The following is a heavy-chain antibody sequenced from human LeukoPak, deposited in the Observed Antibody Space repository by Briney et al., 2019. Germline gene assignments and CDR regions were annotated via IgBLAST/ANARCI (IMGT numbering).Heavy chain of an antibody. CDR1: GFTFSNYA. Sequence: PGGSLRLSCAASGFTFSNYAMSWVRQAPGKGLEWVSTISGSGGSTYYADSVKGRFTISRDNSKNTLYLQMNSLRAEDTAVYYCARDNRYSYGYYFDYWGQGTLVTVSS. CDR3: ARDNRYSYGYYFDY. J-gene: IGHJ4*02. V-gene: IGHV3-23*01. D-gene: IGHD5-18*01. CDR2: ISGSGGST.